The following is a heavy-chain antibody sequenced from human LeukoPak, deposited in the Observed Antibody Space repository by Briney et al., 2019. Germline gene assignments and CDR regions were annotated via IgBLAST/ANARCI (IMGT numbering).Heavy chain of an antibody. CDR3: ARRLRRENWFDP. CDR2: ISYDGSNK. D-gene: IGHD4-17*01. V-gene: IGHV3-30*03. J-gene: IGHJ5*02. Sequence: GGSLRLSCAASGFTFSSYGMHWVRQAPGKGLEWVAVISYDGSNKYYADSVKGRFTISRDNAKNSLYLQMNSLRAEDTAVYYCARRLRRENWFDPWGQGTLVTVSS. CDR1: GFTFSSYG.